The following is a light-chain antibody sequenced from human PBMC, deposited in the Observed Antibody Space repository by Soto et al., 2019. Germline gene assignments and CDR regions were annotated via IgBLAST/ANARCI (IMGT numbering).Light chain of an antibody. Sequence: EIVLTQSPGTLSLSTGERATLSCRASQSVTSTYLAWYQQKPGQAPRLLIYGTSSRAIGIPDRFSGSGSGTEFTLTISSLQSEDFAVYYCQQYNNWPPWTFGQGTKVDI. V-gene: IGKV3-20*01. J-gene: IGKJ1*01. CDR2: GTS. CDR3: QQYNNWPPWT. CDR1: QSVTSTY.